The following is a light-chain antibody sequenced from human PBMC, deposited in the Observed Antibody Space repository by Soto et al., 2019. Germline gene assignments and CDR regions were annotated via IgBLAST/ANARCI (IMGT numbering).Light chain of an antibody. Sequence: QSALTQPPSASGSPGQSVTISCTGTSSDVGAYNYVSWYQQHPGKAPKLMICEVSKRPSGVPDRFSGSKSGNTASLTVSGLQAEDEADYYCSSYAGSNNFFYVLGTGTKLTVL. CDR1: SSDVGAYNY. CDR2: EVS. V-gene: IGLV2-8*01. CDR3: SSYAGSNNFFYV. J-gene: IGLJ1*01.